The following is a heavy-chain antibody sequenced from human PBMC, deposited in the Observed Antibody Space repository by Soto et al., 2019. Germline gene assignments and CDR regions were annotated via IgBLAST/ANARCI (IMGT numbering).Heavy chain of an antibody. J-gene: IGHJ5*02. CDR2: IYYSGST. CDR3: ARGPNSDYVFNLAGGWFDP. V-gene: IGHV4-30-4*08. D-gene: IGHD3-16*01. Sequence: PSETLSLTCTVSGGSISSSSYYWSWIRQHPGKGLEWIGYIYYSGSTYYNPSLKSRVTISVDTSKNQFSLKLSSVTAADTAVYYCARGPNSDYVFNLAGGWFDPWGQGTLVTVSS. CDR1: GGSISSSSYY.